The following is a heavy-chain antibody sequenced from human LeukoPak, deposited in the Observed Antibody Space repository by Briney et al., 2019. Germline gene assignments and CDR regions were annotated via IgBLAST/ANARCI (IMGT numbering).Heavy chain of an antibody. CDR2: ITKSGDQT. D-gene: IGHD4-23*01. V-gene: IGHV3-23*01. J-gene: IGHJ4*02. CDR1: GITFSNSA. CDR3: AREIDDGGKRY. Sequence: GGSLRLSCVPSGITFSNSALSWVRQAPGKGLEWVSTITKSGDQTHYADSVRGLFTISRDNSKNTLYLQMNSLRAEDTAVYYCAREIDDGGKRYWGQGTLVTVSS.